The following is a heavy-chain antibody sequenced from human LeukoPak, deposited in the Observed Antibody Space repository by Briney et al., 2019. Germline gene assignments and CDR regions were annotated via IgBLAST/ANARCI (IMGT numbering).Heavy chain of an antibody. Sequence: ASVKVSCKASGGTFSSYAISWVRQAPGQGLEWMGGIIPIFGTANYAQKFQGRVTIIADESTSTAYMELSSLRSEDTAVYYCARVYYDSSGYYSHFDYWGQGTLVTVSS. V-gene: IGHV1-69*13. CDR3: ARVYYDSSGYYSHFDY. D-gene: IGHD3-22*01. J-gene: IGHJ4*02. CDR1: GGTFSSYA. CDR2: IIPIFGTA.